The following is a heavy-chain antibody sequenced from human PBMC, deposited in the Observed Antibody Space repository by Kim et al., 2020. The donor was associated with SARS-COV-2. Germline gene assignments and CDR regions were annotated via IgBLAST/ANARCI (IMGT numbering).Heavy chain of an antibody. V-gene: IGHV3-23*01. J-gene: IGHJ5*01. Sequence: GGSLRLSCAASGFNFSAYSMNWVRQAPGKGLEWVSTISASGKSSSYADSVRGRFTISRDNSKSTMSLEMNSLTADDTALYFCAKARTWTYDDSWGQRTQVTVSS. D-gene: IGHD1-1*01. CDR1: GFNFSAYS. CDR2: ISASGKSS. CDR3: AKARTWTYDDS.